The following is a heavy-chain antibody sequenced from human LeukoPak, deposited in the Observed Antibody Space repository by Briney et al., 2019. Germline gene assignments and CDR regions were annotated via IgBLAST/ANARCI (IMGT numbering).Heavy chain of an antibody. V-gene: IGHV1-46*01. J-gene: IGHJ3*02. CDR1: GYTFTSYY. CDR2: INPSGGSGGST. Sequence: ASVKVSCKASGYTFTSYYIHWVRQAPGQGLEWMGVINPSGGSGGSTSNAQKFQGRVTMTRDTSTSTVHMELSSLRTEDTAVYFCARVREKYAHLHDPFDIWGQGTMVTVSS. CDR3: ARVREKYAHLHDPFDI. D-gene: IGHD2-2*01.